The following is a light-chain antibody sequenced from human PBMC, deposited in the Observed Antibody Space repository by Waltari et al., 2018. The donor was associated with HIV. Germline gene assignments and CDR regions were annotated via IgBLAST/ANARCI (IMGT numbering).Light chain of an antibody. CDR1: NDHIGGQLY. CDR2: EVN. Sequence: SALTQPPSASGSLGPYVTTSCSGINDHIGGQLYVFWYQQYPAKAPKLLIYEVNKRPSGVPDRFSGSKSLNTASLTVSGLQAEDEAHYFCSSFAGSNTVVFGGGTKLTVL. J-gene: IGLJ2*01. V-gene: IGLV2-8*01. CDR3: SSFAGSNTVV.